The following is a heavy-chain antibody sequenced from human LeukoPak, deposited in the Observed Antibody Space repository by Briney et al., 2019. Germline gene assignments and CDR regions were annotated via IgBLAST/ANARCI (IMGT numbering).Heavy chain of an antibody. D-gene: IGHD6-13*01. V-gene: IGHV1-2*02. Sequence: ASVKVSCEASGYTFTGYYMHWVRQAPGQGLEWMGWINPNSGGTNYAQKFQGRVTMTRDTSISTAYMELSRLRSDDTAVYYCARGIAIAAASGGMDVWGQGTTVTVSS. CDR1: GYTFTGYY. CDR3: ARGIAIAAASGGMDV. CDR2: INPNSGGT. J-gene: IGHJ6*02.